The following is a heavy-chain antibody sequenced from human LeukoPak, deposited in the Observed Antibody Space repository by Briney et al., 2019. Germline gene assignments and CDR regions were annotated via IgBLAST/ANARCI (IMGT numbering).Heavy chain of an antibody. Sequence: SETLSLTCTVSGGSLSSYYWNWIRQPAGKGLEWIGRIYTSGSTNYNPSLKSRVTMSVDTSKNQFSLKLSSVTAADTAVYYCARAGYSSSSYYYYMDVWGKGTTVTVSS. J-gene: IGHJ6*03. V-gene: IGHV4-4*07. CDR3: ARAGYSSSSYYYYMDV. CDR2: IYTSGST. D-gene: IGHD6-13*01. CDR1: GGSLSSYY.